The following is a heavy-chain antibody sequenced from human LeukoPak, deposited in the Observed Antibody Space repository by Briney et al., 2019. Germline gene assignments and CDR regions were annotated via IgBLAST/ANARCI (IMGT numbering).Heavy chain of an antibody. Sequence: GGSLRLSCAASGFTFSSYEMNWVRQAPGKGLEWVSYISNSGRNIYYADSVKGRFTISRDNAKKSLYLQMNSLRAEDTAVYYCAKDPGGSYYFDYWGQGTLVTVSS. CDR2: ISNSGRNI. V-gene: IGHV3-48*03. CDR3: AKDPGGSYYFDY. CDR1: GFTFSSYE. J-gene: IGHJ4*02. D-gene: IGHD1-26*01.